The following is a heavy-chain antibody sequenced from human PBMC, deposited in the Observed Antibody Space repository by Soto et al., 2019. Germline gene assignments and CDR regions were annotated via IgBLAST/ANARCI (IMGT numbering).Heavy chain of an antibody. J-gene: IGHJ6*02. CDR1: GGSISSYY. Sequence: PSETLSLTCTVSGGSISSYYWSWIRQPPGKGLEWIGYIYYSGSTNYNPSLKSRVTISVDTSKNQFSLKLSSVTAADTAVYYCARFPFGDYYYGMDVWGQGTTVTVYS. V-gene: IGHV4-59*01. CDR2: IYYSGST. CDR3: ARFPFGDYYYGMDV. D-gene: IGHD3-10*01.